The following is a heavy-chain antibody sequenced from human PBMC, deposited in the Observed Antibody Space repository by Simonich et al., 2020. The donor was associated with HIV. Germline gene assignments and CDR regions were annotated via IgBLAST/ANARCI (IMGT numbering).Heavy chain of an antibody. CDR1: GYRFTGFY. D-gene: IGHD3-16*01. V-gene: IGHV1-2*06. CDR2: INPNNGGT. CDR3: ASGMMGFDY. Sequence: QVQLVQSGAEVKKPGASVKVSCKASGYRFTGFYMHWVRQAPGHGLEWPERINPNNGGTDYAQNFQGRGTLTSDTSISTAYMELSGLRSDDTAVYYCASGMMGFDYWGQGTLVTVSS. J-gene: IGHJ4*02.